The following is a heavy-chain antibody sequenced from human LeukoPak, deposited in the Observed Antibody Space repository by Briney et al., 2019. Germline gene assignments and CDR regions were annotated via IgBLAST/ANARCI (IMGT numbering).Heavy chain of an antibody. Sequence: ASVKVSCKASGSSFSNYYIHWVRQAPGQGLEWVGLIYPGGGWTNYAQKFQGRVTMTTDTSTSTVYMELSSLRSEDTPVYYCARDMPHNCFDPWGQGTLLTVSP. J-gene: IGHJ5*02. CDR3: ARDMPHNCFDP. CDR1: GSSFSNYY. V-gene: IGHV1-46*01. CDR2: IYPGGGWT. D-gene: IGHD2-2*01.